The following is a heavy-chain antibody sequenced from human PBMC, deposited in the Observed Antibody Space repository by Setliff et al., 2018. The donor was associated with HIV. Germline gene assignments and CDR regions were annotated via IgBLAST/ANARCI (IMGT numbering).Heavy chain of an antibody. CDR1: GFTFSSYS. CDR2: ISSSSSYI. CDR3: ARGGANPSWFDS. V-gene: IGHV3-21*01. J-gene: IGHJ5*01. D-gene: IGHD3-16*01. Sequence: GGSLRLSCAASGFTFSSYSMNWVRQAPGKGLEWVSSISSSSSYIHYADSVKGRFTISRDNAKNSLYLQMNSLRAEDTAVYYCARGGANPSWFDSWGQGTLVTVSS.